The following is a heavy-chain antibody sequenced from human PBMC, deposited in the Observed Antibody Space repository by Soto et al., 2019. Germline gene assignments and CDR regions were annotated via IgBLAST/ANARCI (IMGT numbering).Heavy chain of an antibody. J-gene: IGHJ4*02. V-gene: IGHV4-34*01. CDR3: ARAPKVSGSSQTRPDF. CDR2: ISQSGNT. Sequence: SETLSLTCSIYSGSFSGYYWSWIRQPPGKGLEWIGEISQSGNTNYSPSLKSRVSISIDTSKKQFSLNLASVSAADTAVYYCARAPKVSGSSQTRPDFWAQGTLVTVSS. D-gene: IGHD6-6*01. CDR1: SGSFSGYY.